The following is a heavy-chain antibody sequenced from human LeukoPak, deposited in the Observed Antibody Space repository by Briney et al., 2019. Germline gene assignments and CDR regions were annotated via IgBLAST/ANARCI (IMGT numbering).Heavy chain of an antibody. Sequence: PGGSLRLSCAASEFSVGSNYMTWVRQAPGKGLEWVSLIYSGGSTYYADSVKGRFIISRDNSKNTLYLQMNSLRAEDTAVYYCARQQLASFDYWGQGILVTISS. J-gene: IGHJ4*02. D-gene: IGHD6-13*01. CDR3: ARQQLASFDY. CDR2: IYSGGST. V-gene: IGHV3-66*04. CDR1: EFSVGSNY.